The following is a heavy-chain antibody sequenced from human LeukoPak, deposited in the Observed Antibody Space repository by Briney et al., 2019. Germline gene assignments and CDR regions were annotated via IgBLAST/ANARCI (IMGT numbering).Heavy chain of an antibody. Sequence: RPSETLSLTCTVYGGSFSGYYWSWIRQPPGKGLEWIGEINHRGSTNYNPSHKSRVTISVDTSKNQFSLKLSSVTAADTAVYYCARGQENCGGDCGVAYWGQGTLVTVSS. CDR2: INHRGST. CDR1: GGSFSGYY. V-gene: IGHV4-34*01. J-gene: IGHJ4*02. CDR3: ARGQENCGGDCGVAY. D-gene: IGHD2-21*02.